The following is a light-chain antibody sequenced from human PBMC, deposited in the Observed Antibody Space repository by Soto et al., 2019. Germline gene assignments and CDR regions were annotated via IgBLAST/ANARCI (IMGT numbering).Light chain of an antibody. CDR1: QSVSSNY. Sequence: DIVLTQSPGTLSLSPGERATLSCRASQSVSSNYLAWYQQEPGQAPKVLIYRASIRATGIPDRFTGSGSGKALTLTISRLEPEDFAVYYCQQYGSSQLTSGGGTKVDIX. J-gene: IGKJ4*01. CDR2: RAS. CDR3: QQYGSSQLT. V-gene: IGKV3-20*01.